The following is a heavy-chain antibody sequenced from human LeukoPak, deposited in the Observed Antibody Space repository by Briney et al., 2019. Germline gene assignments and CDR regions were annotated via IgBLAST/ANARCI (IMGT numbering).Heavy chain of an antibody. V-gene: IGHV1-3*01. CDR1: GYTFTSYA. CDR2: INAGNGNT. Sequence: ASVKVPCKASGYTFTSYAMHWVRQAPGQRLEWMGWINAGNGNTKYSQKFQGRVTITRDTSASTAYMELSSLRSEDTAVYYCARRGAGTPALDPWGQGTLVTVSS. CDR3: ARRGAGTPALDP. D-gene: IGHD1-1*01. J-gene: IGHJ5*02.